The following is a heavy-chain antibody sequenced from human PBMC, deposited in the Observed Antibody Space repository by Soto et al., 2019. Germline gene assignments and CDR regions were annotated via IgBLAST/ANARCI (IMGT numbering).Heavy chain of an antibody. CDR2: IYWDDDK. D-gene: IGHD2-2*01. CDR3: ADEYCISTSCYRWFDP. CDR1: GFSLSTSGVG. J-gene: IGHJ5*02. V-gene: IGHV2-5*02. Sequence: QITLKESGPPLVKPTQTLTLTCTFSGFSLSTSGVGVGWIRQPPGKALEWLALIYWDDDKRYSPSLKSRLTIPKDTSKTQLVLTMTNMVPVDTPTYYCADEYCISTSCYRWFDPWGQGTLVTVSS.